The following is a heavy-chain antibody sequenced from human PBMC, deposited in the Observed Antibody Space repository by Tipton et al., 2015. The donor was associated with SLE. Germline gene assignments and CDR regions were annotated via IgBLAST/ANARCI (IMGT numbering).Heavy chain of an antibody. CDR1: GGSISSHY. Sequence: LRLSCTVSGGSISSHYWSWIRQPPGKGLEWIGEINHSGSTNYNPSLKSRVTISVDTSKNQFSLKLSSVTAADTAVYYCARGRRRYSSGWSDAFDIWGQGTMVTVSS. V-gene: IGHV4-34*01. J-gene: IGHJ3*02. CDR2: INHSGST. CDR3: ARGRRRYSSGWSDAFDI. D-gene: IGHD6-19*01.